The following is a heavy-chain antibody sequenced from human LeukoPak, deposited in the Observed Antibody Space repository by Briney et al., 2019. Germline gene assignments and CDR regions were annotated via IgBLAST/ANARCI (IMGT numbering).Heavy chain of an antibody. V-gene: IGHV4-4*07. CDR3: AREGSSTSLDAFDI. J-gene: IGHJ3*02. CDR1: GDSISSYY. CDR2: IYTSGST. Sequence: PSETLSLTCTVSGDSISSYYWSWIRQPAGKGLEWIGRIYTSGSTNYNPSLKSRVTMSLDTSKNQFSLKLSFVTAADTAVYYCAREGSSTSLDAFDIWGQGTMVTVSS. D-gene: IGHD2-2*01.